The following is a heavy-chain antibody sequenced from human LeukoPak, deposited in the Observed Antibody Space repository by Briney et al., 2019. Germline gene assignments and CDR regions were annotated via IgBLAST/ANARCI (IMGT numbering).Heavy chain of an antibody. CDR3: ARHSGHDFDY. J-gene: IGHJ4*02. CDR2: ISSSSSYI. V-gene: IGHV3-21*01. CDR1: GFTFSSYS. D-gene: IGHD2-15*01. Sequence: GGSLRLSCAASGFTFSSYSLNWVRQAPGKGLEWVSSISSSSSYIYYADSVKGRFTISRDNAKNSLYLQMNSLRAEDTAVYYCARHSGHDFDYWGQGTLVTVSS.